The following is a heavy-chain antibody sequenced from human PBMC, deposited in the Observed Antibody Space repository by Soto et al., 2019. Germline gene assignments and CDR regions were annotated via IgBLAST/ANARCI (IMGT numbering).Heavy chain of an antibody. CDR2: IIPIFGTA. D-gene: IGHD2-2*01. J-gene: IGHJ3*02. Sequence: QVQLVQSGAEVKKPGSSVKVSCKAAGGTFSSYAISWVRQAPGQGLEWMGGIIPIFGTANYAQKFQGRVTITADKSASTAYMELSSLRSEDTAVYYCARDLQFQYHLGPDAFDIWGQGTMVTVSS. V-gene: IGHV1-69*06. CDR3: ARDLQFQYHLGPDAFDI. CDR1: GGTFSSYA.